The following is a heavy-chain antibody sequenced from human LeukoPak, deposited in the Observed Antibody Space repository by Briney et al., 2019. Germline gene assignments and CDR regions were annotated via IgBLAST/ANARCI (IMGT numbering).Heavy chain of an antibody. CDR3: AKDLVLRWGTYYYGSGSNNWFDP. CDR1: GFTFSSYW. V-gene: IGHV3-7*03. J-gene: IGHJ5*02. CDR2: IKQDGSEK. D-gene: IGHD3-10*01. Sequence: GGSLRLSCAASGFTFSSYWMSWVRQAPGKGLEWVANIKQDGSEKYYVDSVKGRFTISRDNAKNSLYLQMNSLRAEDTAVYYCAKDLVLRWGTYYYGSGSNNWFDPWGQGTLVTVSS.